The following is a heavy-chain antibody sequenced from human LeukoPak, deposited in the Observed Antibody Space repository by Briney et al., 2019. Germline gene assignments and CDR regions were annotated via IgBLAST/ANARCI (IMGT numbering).Heavy chain of an antibody. CDR3: ARRAGAYSHPYDY. CDR1: GFTFTSYA. J-gene: IGHJ4*02. D-gene: IGHD4/OR15-4a*01. V-gene: IGHV3-23*01. CDR2: ISGSGHST. Sequence: GGSLRLSCAASGFTFTSYAMSWVRQAPGKGLEWVSAISGSGHSTHYSDSVKGRFTISRDNSKNTLYLQMNSLRAEDTAVYYCARRAGAYSHPYDYWGQGTLVTVSS.